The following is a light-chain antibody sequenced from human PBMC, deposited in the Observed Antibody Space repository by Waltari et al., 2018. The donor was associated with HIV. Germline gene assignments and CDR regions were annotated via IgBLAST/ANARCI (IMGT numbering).Light chain of an antibody. Sequence: QSVLTQPPSVSAAPGQTVTISCSGRGSNIGGHEVSWYQQLPGTAPKLLIYDNNKRASWIPDRFSGSKSGTSATLGITGLQTGDEADYYCGTWDSSLSAVFGGGTKVTV. CDR2: DNN. J-gene: IGLJ3*02. CDR1: GSNIGGHE. V-gene: IGLV1-51*01. CDR3: GTWDSSLSAV.